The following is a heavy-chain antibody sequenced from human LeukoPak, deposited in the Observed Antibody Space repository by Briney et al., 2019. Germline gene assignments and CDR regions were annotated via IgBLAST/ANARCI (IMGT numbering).Heavy chain of an antibody. CDR3: ARGGLAVADY. CDR2: INHSGST. D-gene: IGHD6-19*01. V-gene: IGHV4-34*01. CDR1: GGSFSGYY. J-gene: IGHJ4*02. Sequence: PSETLPLTCAVYGGSFSGYYWSWIRQPPGKGLEWIGEINHSGSTNYNPSLKSRVTISVDTSKNQFSLKLSSVTAADTAVYYCARGGLAVADYWGQGTLVTVSS.